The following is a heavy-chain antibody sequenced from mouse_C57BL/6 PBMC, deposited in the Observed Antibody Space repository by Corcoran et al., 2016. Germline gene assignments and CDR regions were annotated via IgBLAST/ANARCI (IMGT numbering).Heavy chain of an antibody. Sequence: DVQLQESGPGLVKPSQSLSLTCSVTGYSITSGYYWNWIRQFPGNKLEWMGYISYDGSNNYNPSLKNRISITRDTSKNQFFLKLNSVTTEDTATYYCARRGTVVFDYWGQGTTLTVSS. V-gene: IGHV3-6*01. CDR2: ISYDGSN. J-gene: IGHJ2*01. CDR3: ARRGTVVFDY. D-gene: IGHD1-1*01. CDR1: GYSITSGYY.